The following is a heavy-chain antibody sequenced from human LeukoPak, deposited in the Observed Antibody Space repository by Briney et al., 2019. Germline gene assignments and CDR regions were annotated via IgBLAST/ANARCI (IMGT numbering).Heavy chain of an antibody. CDR1: GFTFSDYY. CDR2: ISSSGSTI. D-gene: IGHD5-18*01. Sequence: GGSLRLSCAASGFTFSDYYMSWIRQAPGKGLEWVSYISSSGSTIYYADSVKGRFTISRDNAKNSLYLQMNSLRAEDTAVYYCATHHTAMVTRDYRGQGTLVTVSS. CDR3: ATHHTAMVTRDY. V-gene: IGHV3-11*01. J-gene: IGHJ4*02.